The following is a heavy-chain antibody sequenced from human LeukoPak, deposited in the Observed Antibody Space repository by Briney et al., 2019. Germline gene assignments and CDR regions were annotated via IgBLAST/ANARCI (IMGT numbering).Heavy chain of an antibody. Sequence: GGSLRLSCAASGFTFSSYWMSWVRQAPGKGREWVANIKQDGSEKNYVDSVKGRFTISRDNAKNSLYLQMNSLRAEDTAVYYCARGAGDSSGWYNWFDPWGQGTLVTVSS. V-gene: IGHV3-7*01. CDR3: ARGAGDSSGWYNWFDP. CDR1: GFTFSSYW. CDR2: IKQDGSEK. D-gene: IGHD6-19*01. J-gene: IGHJ5*02.